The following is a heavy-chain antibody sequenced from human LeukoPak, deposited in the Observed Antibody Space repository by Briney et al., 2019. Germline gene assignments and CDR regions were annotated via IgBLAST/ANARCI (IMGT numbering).Heavy chain of an antibody. D-gene: IGHD4-23*01. CDR3: AKAAAVVTPWDLDY. Sequence: ASVKVSCKASGYTFTDHYIYWVRQAPGQGLEWVGWINPNSGGTNYAQKFQDRVTMTRDTSISTAYMDLSRLRSDDTAVYYCAKAAAVVTPWDLDYWGQGTLVTVSS. V-gene: IGHV1-2*02. J-gene: IGHJ4*02. CDR2: INPNSGGT. CDR1: GYTFTDHY.